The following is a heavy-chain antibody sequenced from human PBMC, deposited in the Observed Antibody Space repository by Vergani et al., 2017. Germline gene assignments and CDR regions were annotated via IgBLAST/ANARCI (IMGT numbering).Heavy chain of an antibody. J-gene: IGHJ6*02. CDR2: ISAYNGNT. V-gene: IGHV1-18*01. Sequence: QVQLVQSGAEVKKPGASVKVSCKASGYTFTSYGISWVRQAPGQGLEWMGWISAYNGNTNYAQKLQGRVTMTTDTSTSTAYMELRSLRSDDTAVYYCARDLEGHYYGSGSYYCMDVWGRGTTVTVSS. CDR3: ARDLEGHYYGSGSYYCMDV. D-gene: IGHD3-10*01. CDR1: GYTFTSYG.